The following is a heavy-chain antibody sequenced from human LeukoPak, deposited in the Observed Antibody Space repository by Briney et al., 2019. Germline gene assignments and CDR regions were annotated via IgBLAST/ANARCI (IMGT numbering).Heavy chain of an antibody. D-gene: IGHD4-17*01. CDR1: GFTFSRHW. CDR2: INQDGSET. V-gene: IGHV3-7*01. Sequence: GGSLRLSCAASGFTFSRHWMSWVRQAPGEGLEWVANINQDGSETYYVDSVKGRFTISRDNAKNSLYLQMNSLRAEDTAVYYCTRDGTAATTLDYWGQGTLVTVSS. CDR3: TRDGTAATTLDY. J-gene: IGHJ4*02.